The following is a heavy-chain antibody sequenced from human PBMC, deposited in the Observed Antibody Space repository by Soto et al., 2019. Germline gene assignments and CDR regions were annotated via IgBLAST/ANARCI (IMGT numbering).Heavy chain of an antibody. Sequence: QGKGLEWVGFIRSKAYGGTTEYAASVKGRFTISRDDSKSIAYLQMNSLKTEDTAVYFFFQAEAGRRGVRSVSAFLLTRSSDL. J-gene: IGHJ2*01. CDR2: IRSKAYGGTT. D-gene: IGHD6-13*01. CDR3: FQAEAGRRGVRSVSAFLLTRSSDL. V-gene: IGHV3-49*02.